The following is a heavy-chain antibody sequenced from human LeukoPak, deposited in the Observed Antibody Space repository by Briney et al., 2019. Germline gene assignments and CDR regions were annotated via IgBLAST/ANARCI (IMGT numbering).Heavy chain of an antibody. CDR2: IYYSGST. CDR3: ARDRGPDCSGGSCWDY. V-gene: IGHV4-59*01. D-gene: IGHD2-15*01. J-gene: IGHJ4*02. CDR1: GGSISSYY. Sequence: SETLSLTCTVSGGSISSYYWSWIRQPPGKGLEWIGFIYYSGSTNYNPSLKSRVTTSVDTSKNQFSLKLTSVTAADTAVYYCARDRGPDCSGGSCWDYWGQGTLVTVSS.